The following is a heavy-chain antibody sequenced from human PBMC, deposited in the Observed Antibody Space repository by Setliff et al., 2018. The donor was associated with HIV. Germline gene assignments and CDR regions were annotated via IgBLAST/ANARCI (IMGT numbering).Heavy chain of an antibody. CDR1: GYTFTSYD. J-gene: IGHJ5*02. D-gene: IGHD1-1*01. V-gene: IGHV1-8*01. CDR2: MNPNSGNT. CDR3: ARKNWNDKGKFDP. Sequence: ASVKVSCKASGYTFTSYDINWVRQATGQGLEWMGWMNPNSGNTGYAQKFQGRVTMTRNTSISTAYMDLSSLTSEDTAVYYCARKNWNDKGKFDPWGQGTLVTVSS.